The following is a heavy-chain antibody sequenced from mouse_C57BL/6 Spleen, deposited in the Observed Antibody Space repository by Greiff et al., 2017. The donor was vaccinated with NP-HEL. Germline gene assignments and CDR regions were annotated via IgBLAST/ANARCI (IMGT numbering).Heavy chain of an antibody. CDR2: IYPGSGNT. CDR1: GYTFTDYY. D-gene: IGHD2-5*01. CDR3: ARSYYSNYDYWYFDV. V-gene: IGHV1-76*01. Sequence: VQLQQSGAELVRPGASVKLSCKASGYTFTDYYINWVKQRPGQGLEWIARIYPGSGNTYYNEKFKGKATLTAEKSSSTAYMQLSSLTSEDSAVYFCARSYYSNYDYWYFDVWGTGTTVTVSS. J-gene: IGHJ1*03.